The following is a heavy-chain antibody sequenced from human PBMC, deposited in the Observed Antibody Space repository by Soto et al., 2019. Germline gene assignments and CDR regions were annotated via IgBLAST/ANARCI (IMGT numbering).Heavy chain of an antibody. CDR1: GYTFTSYG. Sequence: QVQLVQSGAEVKKPGASVKVSCKASGYTFTSYGISWVRQAPGQGLEWMGWISANNGNTNYAQKPQGQGTKTTDPTTSTAYMELRSLRSDDTAVYYCARDRGSYALDYWGQGTLVTVSS. CDR3: ARDRGSYALDY. V-gene: IGHV1-18*01. CDR2: ISANNGNT. D-gene: IGHD1-26*01. J-gene: IGHJ4*02.